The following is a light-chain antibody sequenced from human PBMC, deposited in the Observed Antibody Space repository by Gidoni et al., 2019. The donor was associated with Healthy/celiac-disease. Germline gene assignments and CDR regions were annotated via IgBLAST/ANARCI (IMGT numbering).Light chain of an antibody. CDR2: AAS. CDR1: QGISSY. J-gene: IGKJ1*01. CDR3: QQLNSYSWT. Sequence: DIQLTQSPSFLSASVGDRVTITCRASQGISSYLAWYQQQPGKAPKLLIYAASTLQSGVPSRFNGSGSGTGFTLTISSLQPEDFATYYCQQLNSYSWTFGQGTKVEIK. V-gene: IGKV1-9*01.